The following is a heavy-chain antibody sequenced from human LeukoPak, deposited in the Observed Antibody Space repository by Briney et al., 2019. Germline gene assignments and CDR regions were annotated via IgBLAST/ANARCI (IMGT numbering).Heavy chain of an antibody. V-gene: IGHV3-30*18. CDR1: GFTFSSYG. CDR3: AKETQHYYDFWSGYPGGGYFDY. J-gene: IGHJ4*02. CDR2: ISYDGSNK. D-gene: IGHD3-3*01. Sequence: PGRSLRLSCAASGFTFSSYGMHWVRQAPGKGLEWVAVISYDGSNKYYADSVRGRFTISRDNSKSTLYLQMNSLRAEDTAVYYCAKETQHYYDFWSGYPGGGYFDYWGQGTLVTVSS.